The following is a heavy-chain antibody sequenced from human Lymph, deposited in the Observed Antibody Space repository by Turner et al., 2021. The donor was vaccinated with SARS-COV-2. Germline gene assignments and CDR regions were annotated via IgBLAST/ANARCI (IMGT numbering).Heavy chain of an antibody. V-gene: IGHV3-30-3*01. Sequence: VQLVDSGGGVVQPGGSLRPPCAASGFTFNNYPRRWVRQAPGKGLEWVAVISYDGSNKYYADSVKGRFTISRDNSKNTLYLQMNSLRAEDTAVYYCARDSSGSGTLDYWGQGTLVTVSS. J-gene: IGHJ4*02. CDR2: ISYDGSNK. D-gene: IGHD3-10*01. CDR1: GFTFNNYP. CDR3: ARDSSGSGTLDY.